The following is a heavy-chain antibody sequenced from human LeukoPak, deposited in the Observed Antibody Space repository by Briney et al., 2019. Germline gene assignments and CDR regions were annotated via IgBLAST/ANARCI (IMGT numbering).Heavy chain of an antibody. D-gene: IGHD6-13*01. Sequence: GGSLRLSCAASGFIFSGYWMNWVRQAPGKGLEWVANIKQDGSEQHYVDPVRGRFTISRDNAKNSLYLQMNSLRVEDTAVYYCARDGFVGAADYWGQGTLVTVSS. V-gene: IGHV3-7*01. CDR3: ARDGFVGAADY. J-gene: IGHJ4*02. CDR2: IKQDGSEQ. CDR1: GFIFSGYW.